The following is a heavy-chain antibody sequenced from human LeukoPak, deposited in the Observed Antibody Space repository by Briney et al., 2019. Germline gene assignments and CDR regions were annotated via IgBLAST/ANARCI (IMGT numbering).Heavy chain of an antibody. CDR1: GGSVSSGDYS. CDR2: IYSSGTT. V-gene: IGHV4-31*03. J-gene: IGHJ4*02. CDR3: ARAAQNWNNAPYFDF. Sequence: SETLSLTCTVSGGSVSSGDYSWSWIRQHPGKGLEWIGYIYSSGTTYYNPSLKSRLIISVDTSKNQFSLKPSSVTAADTAVYYCARAAQNWNNAPYFDFWGQETLVTVSS. D-gene: IGHD1/OR15-1a*01.